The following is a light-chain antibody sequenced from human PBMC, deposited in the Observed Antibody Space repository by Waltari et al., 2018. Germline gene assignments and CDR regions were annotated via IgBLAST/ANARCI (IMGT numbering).Light chain of an antibody. J-gene: IGKJ3*01. CDR1: HSLVHSDGNTY. CDR3: MQGSHWPPT. Sequence: DVVMTQSPLSLPVTLGQPASVSCSSSHSLVHSDGNTYLMWFQQRPGQPPRRLINRVSTRDSGVPDRLSASGSGTYFTMRISRVEAEDVGVYYCMQGSHWPPTFGPGTKVEI. V-gene: IGKV2-30*02. CDR2: RVS.